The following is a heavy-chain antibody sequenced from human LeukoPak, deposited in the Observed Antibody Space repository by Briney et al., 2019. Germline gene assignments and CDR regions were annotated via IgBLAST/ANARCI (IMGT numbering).Heavy chain of an antibody. V-gene: IGHV4-34*01. CDR2: INHSGST. CDR3: ARYPQFSSDAFDI. CDR1: GGSFSGYY. J-gene: IGHJ3*02. Sequence: SETLSLTCAVYGGSFSGYYWSWIRQPPGKGLEWIGEINHSGSTNYNPSLKSRVTKSVDTSKNQFSLKLSSVTAADTAVYYCARYPQFSSDAFDIWGQGTMVTVSS.